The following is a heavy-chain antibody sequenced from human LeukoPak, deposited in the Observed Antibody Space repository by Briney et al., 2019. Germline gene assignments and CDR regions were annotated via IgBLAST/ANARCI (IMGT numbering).Heavy chain of an antibody. V-gene: IGHV3-30-3*01. CDR1: RFFFSSYA. D-gene: IGHD3-3*01. Sequence: PGGSLRLSCAASRFFFSSYAMHWVRQAPGEGLEWLAVISSDGTNKYYADSVKGRFTISRDNSKDTLYLQMNSLRVEDTAVYYCGRCRENDFWSGSPVDYWGQGTLVTVSS. CDR2: ISSDGTNK. J-gene: IGHJ4*02. CDR3: GRCRENDFWSGSPVDY.